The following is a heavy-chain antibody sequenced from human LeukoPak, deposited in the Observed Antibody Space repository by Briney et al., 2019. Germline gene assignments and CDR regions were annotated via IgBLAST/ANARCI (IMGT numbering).Heavy chain of an antibody. CDR1: GYTFTSYD. D-gene: IGHD3-3*01. J-gene: IGHJ3*02. CDR3: ARVKFFGVVTNALDI. CDR2: MNPNSGNT. V-gene: IGHV1-8*01. Sequence: ASVKVSCKASGYTFTSYDINWVRQATGQGLEWMGWMNPNSGNTGYAQKFQGRVTMTRDTSISTVHMELSRLRSDDTAIYFCARVKFFGVVTNALDIWGQGTMVTVSS.